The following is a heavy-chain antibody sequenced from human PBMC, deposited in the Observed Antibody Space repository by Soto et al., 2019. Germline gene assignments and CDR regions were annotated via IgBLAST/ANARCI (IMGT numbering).Heavy chain of an antibody. V-gene: IGHV3-23*01. J-gene: IGHJ4*02. Sequence: VQLLESGGGLAQPGGSLRLSCAASAFTFSSYAMSWVRQAPGKGLEWVSAVSGSGDSTYYADSVKGRFTISRDNSKNTLYLQMNSLRAEDTAVYYCAKGRASDCPGCTQDYWGQGTLVTVSS. CDR2: VSGSGDST. D-gene: IGHD2-21*02. CDR3: AKGRASDCPGCTQDY. CDR1: AFTFSSYA.